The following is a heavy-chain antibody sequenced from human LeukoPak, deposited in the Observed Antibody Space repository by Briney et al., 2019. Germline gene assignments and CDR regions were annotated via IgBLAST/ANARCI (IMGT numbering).Heavy chain of an antibody. Sequence: PGGSLRLSCAASGFTFSTFGMHWVRQAPGKGLEWVAFIRYDETSKYYADSVKGRFTISRDNSKNTLYLQMNSLRAEDTAVYYCAKDRIGGDGYNSVWDYWGQGTLVTVSS. D-gene: IGHD5-24*01. CDR2: IRYDETSK. J-gene: IGHJ4*02. V-gene: IGHV3-30*02. CDR3: AKDRIGGDGYNSVWDY. CDR1: GFTFSTFG.